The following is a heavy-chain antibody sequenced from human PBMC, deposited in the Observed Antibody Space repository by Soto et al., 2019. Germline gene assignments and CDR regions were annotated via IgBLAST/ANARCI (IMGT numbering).Heavy chain of an antibody. CDR2: IIPIFGTA. D-gene: IGHD2-15*01. CDR3: ARASRSVGGDAFDI. J-gene: IGHJ3*02. Sequence: ASVKVSCKASGGTFSSYAISWVRQAPGQGLEWMGGIIPIFGTANYAQKFQGRVTITADKSTSTAYMELSSLRSEDTAVYYCARASRSVGGDAFDIWGQGXMVTVSS. CDR1: GGTFSSYA. V-gene: IGHV1-69*06.